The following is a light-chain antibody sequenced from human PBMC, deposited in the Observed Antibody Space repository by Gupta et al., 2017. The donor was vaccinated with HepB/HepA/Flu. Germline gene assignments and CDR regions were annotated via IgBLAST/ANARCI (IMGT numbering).Light chain of an antibody. Sequence: EIVLTQSPGTLSLSTGERDTLSCRASQSLSATYLDWYQQKPGQAPRLLIYGTSTRVTGIPDRFSGSGSGTEFTLTISRLEPEDFAMYYCHQDDTSPWTFGQGTKVEIK. CDR2: GTS. CDR1: QSLSATY. CDR3: HQDDTSPWT. V-gene: IGKV3-20*01. J-gene: IGKJ1*01.